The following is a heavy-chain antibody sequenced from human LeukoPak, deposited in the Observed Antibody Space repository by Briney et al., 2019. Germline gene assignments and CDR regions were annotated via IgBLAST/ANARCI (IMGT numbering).Heavy chain of an antibody. V-gene: IGHV4-59*01. CDR3: ARGGYYGWGNDFRFDP. CDR1: GGSISSYY. Sequence: SEALSLTCTVSGGSISSYYSSWIRHPPGKGLEWIGYIHYTASTNYNPSIKSRVTISVDTSKNQFSLKLSSVTAADTAIYYCARGGYYGWGNDFRFDPWGQGTLVTVSS. D-gene: IGHD3-10*01. CDR2: IHYTAST. J-gene: IGHJ5*02.